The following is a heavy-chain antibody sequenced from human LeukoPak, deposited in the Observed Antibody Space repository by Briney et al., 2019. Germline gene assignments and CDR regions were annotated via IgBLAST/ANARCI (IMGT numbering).Heavy chain of an antibody. J-gene: IGHJ4*02. CDR3: ARDPSLYSSGWYFDY. Sequence: SGGSLRLSCAASGFTFSSYSMNWVRQAPGEGLEWVSYISSSSSTIHYADSVKGRFTISRDNAKNSLYLQMNSLRDEDTAVYYCARDPSLYSSGWYFDYWGQGTLVTVSS. CDR2: ISSSSSTI. V-gene: IGHV3-48*02. CDR1: GFTFSSYS. D-gene: IGHD6-19*01.